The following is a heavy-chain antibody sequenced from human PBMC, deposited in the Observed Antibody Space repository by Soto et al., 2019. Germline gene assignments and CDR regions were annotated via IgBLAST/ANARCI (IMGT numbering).Heavy chain of an antibody. D-gene: IGHD2-2*01. J-gene: IGHJ4*02. Sequence: SETLSLTCAVYGGSFSGYYWSWIRQPPGKGLEWIGEINHSGSTNYNPSLKSRVTISVDTSKNQFSLKLSSVTAADTAVYYCARGSRVPAAGFDYWGQGTLVTVSS. CDR3: ARGSRVPAAGFDY. CDR1: GGSFSGYY. CDR2: INHSGST. V-gene: IGHV4-34*01.